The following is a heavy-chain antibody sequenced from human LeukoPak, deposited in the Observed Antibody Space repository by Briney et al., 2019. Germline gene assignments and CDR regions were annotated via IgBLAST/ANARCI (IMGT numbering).Heavy chain of an antibody. J-gene: IGHJ6*02. CDR2: IGGSGDRT. V-gene: IGHV3-23*01. CDR3: AKGKSLPHYYYYGMDV. CDR1: GFTFSTSA. Sequence: PGGSLRLSCAASGFTFSTSAMNWVRQAPGKGLEWVSVIGGSGDRTYYADSVRGRFTISRDNFKNTLYLQMNSLTADDMAIYYCAKGKSLPHYYYYGMDVWGQGTTVTASS.